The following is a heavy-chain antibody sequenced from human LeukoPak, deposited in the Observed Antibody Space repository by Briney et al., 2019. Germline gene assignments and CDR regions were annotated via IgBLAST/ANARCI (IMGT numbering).Heavy chain of an antibody. D-gene: IGHD3-3*01. CDR3: ARVFGPPSWYDFWSGYKPTDAFDI. Sequence: GASVKVSCKASGYTFTSYDINWVRQAAGQRLEWMGWMNPNSGNTGYAQKFQGRVTMTRNTSISTAYMELSSLRSEDTAVYYCARVFGPPSWYDFWSGYKPTDAFDIWGQGTMVTVSS. J-gene: IGHJ3*02. CDR2: MNPNSGNT. V-gene: IGHV1-8*01. CDR1: GYTFTSYD.